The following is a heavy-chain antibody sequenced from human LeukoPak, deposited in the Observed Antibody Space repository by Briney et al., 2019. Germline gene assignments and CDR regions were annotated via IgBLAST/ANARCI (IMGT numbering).Heavy chain of an antibody. CDR3: ARAPLCSGGSCYSEYYFDY. V-gene: IGHV5-51*01. D-gene: IGHD2-15*01. CDR2: IYPGDSDT. J-gene: IGHJ4*02. CDR1: GYSFTSYW. Sequence: GESLQISCKGSGYSFTSYWIGWVRQIPGEGLEWMGIIYPGDSDTRYSPSFQGQVTISADKSISTAYLQWSSLKASDTAMYYCARAPLCSGGSCYSEYYFDYWGQGTLVTVSS.